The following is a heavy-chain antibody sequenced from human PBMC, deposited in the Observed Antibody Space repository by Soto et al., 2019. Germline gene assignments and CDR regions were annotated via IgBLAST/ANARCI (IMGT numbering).Heavy chain of an antibody. CDR2: IKSKTDGGTT. V-gene: IGHV3-15*01. J-gene: IGHJ5*02. CDR1: GFTFSNAW. Sequence: GGSLRLSCAASGFTFSNAWMSWVRQAPGKGLEWVGRIKSKTDGGTTDYAAPVKGRFTISRDDSKNTLYLQMNSLKTEDTAVYYCTTAKPVGVPLTTWGQGTLVTVSS. D-gene: IGHD3-9*01. CDR3: TTAKPVGVPLTT.